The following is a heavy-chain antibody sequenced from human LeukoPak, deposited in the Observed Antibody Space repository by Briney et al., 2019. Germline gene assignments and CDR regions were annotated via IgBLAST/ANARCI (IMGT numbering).Heavy chain of an antibody. Sequence: PGGSLRLSCAASGFTFSSYSMNWVRQAPGKGLEWVSSISSSSSYIYYADSVKGRFTISRDNAKNSLYLQMNSLRAEDTAVYYCARDENSGSYFDYWGQGTLVTVSS. CDR2: ISSSSSYI. D-gene: IGHD1-26*01. V-gene: IGHV3-21*01. J-gene: IGHJ4*02. CDR3: ARDENSGSYFDY. CDR1: GFTFSSYS.